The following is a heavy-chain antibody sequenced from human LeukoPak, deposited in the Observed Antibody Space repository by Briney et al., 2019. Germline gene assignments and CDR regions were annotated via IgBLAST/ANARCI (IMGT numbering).Heavy chain of an antibody. V-gene: IGHV1-2*02. J-gene: IGHJ1*01. CDR1: GYTFTGYY. Sequence: GASVKVSCKASGYTFTGYYMHWVRQAPGQGLEWMGWINPNSGGTNYAQKFQGRVTMTRDTSISTAYMELSSLRSEDTAVYYCARDHCSGGSCYNYFQHWGQGTLVTVSS. D-gene: IGHD2-15*01. CDR2: INPNSGGT. CDR3: ARDHCSGGSCYNYFQH.